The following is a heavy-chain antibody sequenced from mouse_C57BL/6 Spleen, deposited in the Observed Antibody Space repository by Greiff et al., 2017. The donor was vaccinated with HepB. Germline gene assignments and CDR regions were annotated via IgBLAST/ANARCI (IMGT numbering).Heavy chain of an antibody. V-gene: IGHV1-15*01. CDR3: TRGYGSSLDWFAY. D-gene: IGHD1-1*01. CDR2: IDPETGGT. J-gene: IGHJ3*01. Sequence: QVQLKESGAELVRPGASVTLSCKASGYTFTDYEMHWVKQTPVHGLEWIGAIDPETGGTAYNQKFKGKAILTADKSSSTAYMELRSLTSEDSAVYYCTRGYGSSLDWFAYWGQGTLVTVSA. CDR1: GYTFTDYE.